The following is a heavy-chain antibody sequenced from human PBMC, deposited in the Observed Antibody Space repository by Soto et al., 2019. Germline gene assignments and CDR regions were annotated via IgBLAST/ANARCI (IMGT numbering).Heavy chain of an antibody. V-gene: IGHV2-70*11. D-gene: IGHD6-19*01. Sequence: SGPTLVNPTQTLTLTCTFSGFSLSTSGMCVSWIRQPPGKALEWLARIDWDDDKYYSTSLKTRLTISKDTSKNQVVLTMTNMDPVDTATYYCARTRAVAGTYYYMYVWGKGTTVTVSS. CDR3: ARTRAVAGTYYYMYV. CDR2: IDWDDDK. CDR1: GFSLSTSGMC. J-gene: IGHJ6*03.